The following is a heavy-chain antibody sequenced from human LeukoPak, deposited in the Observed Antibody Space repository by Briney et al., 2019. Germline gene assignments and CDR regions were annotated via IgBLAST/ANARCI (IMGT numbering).Heavy chain of an antibody. V-gene: IGHV7-4-1*02. CDR3: AREASMEWLVSYFDY. CDR1: GYTFTSYA. CDR2: INTNTGNP. Sequence: ASMKVSCKASGYTFTSYAMNWVRQAPGQGLEWMGWINTNTGNPTYAQGFTGRFVFSLDTSVSTAYLQISSLKAEDTAVYYCAREASMEWLVSYFDYWGQGTLVTVSS. D-gene: IGHD6-19*01. J-gene: IGHJ4*02.